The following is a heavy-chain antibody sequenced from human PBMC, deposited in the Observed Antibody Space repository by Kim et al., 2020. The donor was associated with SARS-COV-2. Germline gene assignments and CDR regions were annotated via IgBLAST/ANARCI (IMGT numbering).Heavy chain of an antibody. CDR3: ATHGYSSGCYFDY. V-gene: IGHV5-51*01. D-gene: IGHD6-19*01. J-gene: IGHJ4*02. Sequence: YSPSFQGQVTISADKSISSAYLQWSSLKASDTAMYYCATHGYSSGCYFDYWGQGTLLTVSS.